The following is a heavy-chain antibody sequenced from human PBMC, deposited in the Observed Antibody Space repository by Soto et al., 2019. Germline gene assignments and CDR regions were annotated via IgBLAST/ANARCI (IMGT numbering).Heavy chain of an antibody. D-gene: IGHD3-22*01. CDR2: IYSTVST. J-gene: IGHJ3*02. Sequence: SETLSLTCTVSGGSISSSLYYWGWIRQPPGKGLEWIGTIYSTVSTHYNPSLKSRVTISVDTSKNQFSLKLNSVTAADTAVYYCARLPHYDTPPVTFDIWGQGAMVTVSS. CDR3: ARLPHYDTPPVTFDI. CDR1: GGSISSSLYY. V-gene: IGHV4-39*01.